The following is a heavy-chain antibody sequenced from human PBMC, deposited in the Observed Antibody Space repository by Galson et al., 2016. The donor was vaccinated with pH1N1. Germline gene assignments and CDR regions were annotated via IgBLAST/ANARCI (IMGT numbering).Heavy chain of an antibody. V-gene: IGHV3-23*01. Sequence: GKGLEWVSAISASGTITYYADSVKGRYIISRDNSGNTLYLQMNSLRAEDTAAYYCAKNGTSIFGVITSPGHNYDVDVWGQGTTVIVSS. CDR3: AKNGTSIFGVITSPGHNYDVDV. D-gene: IGHD3-3*01. J-gene: IGHJ6*03. CDR2: ISASGTIT.